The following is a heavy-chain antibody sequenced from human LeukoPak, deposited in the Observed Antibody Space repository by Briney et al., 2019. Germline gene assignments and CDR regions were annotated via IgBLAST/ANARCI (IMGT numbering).Heavy chain of an antibody. Sequence: SETLSLTCTVSGGSISSYYWSWIRQPPGNGLEWIGYIYYSGITNYNPSLKSRVTMSLDTSKNQFSLNLSSVTAADTAVYYCARDSRYCNSISCYGRPGYYGLDVWGQGTTVTVSS. J-gene: IGHJ6*02. CDR2: IYYSGIT. D-gene: IGHD2-2*01. CDR1: GGSISSYY. V-gene: IGHV4-59*01. CDR3: ARDSRYCNSISCYGRPGYYGLDV.